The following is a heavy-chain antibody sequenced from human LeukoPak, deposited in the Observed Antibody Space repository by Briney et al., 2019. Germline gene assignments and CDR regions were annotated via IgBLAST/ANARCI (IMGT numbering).Heavy chain of an antibody. D-gene: IGHD3-10*01. CDR2: INHSGST. CDR3: ARGRRLLWFRELPDFDY. J-gene: IGHJ4*02. CDR1: GGSFSGYY. Sequence: PSETLSLTCAVYGGSFSGYYWSWIRPPPGKGLEWIGEINHSGSTNYNPSLKSRVTISVDTSKNQFSLKLSSVTAADTAVYYCARGRRLLWFRELPDFDYWGQGTLVTVSS. V-gene: IGHV4-34*01.